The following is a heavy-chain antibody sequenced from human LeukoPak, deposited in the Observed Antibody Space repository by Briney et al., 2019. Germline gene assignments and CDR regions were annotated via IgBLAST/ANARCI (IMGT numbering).Heavy chain of an antibody. CDR2: IYTSGST. V-gene: IGHV4-4*07. D-gene: IGHD2-21*02. J-gene: IGHJ4*02. Sequence: PSETLSLTCTVSGGPISSYYWSWIRQPAGKGLEWIGRIYTSGSTNYNPSLKSRVTMSVDTSKNQFSLKLSSVTAADTAVYYCAREPYCGGDCYSGAFDYWGQGTLVTVSS. CDR1: GGPISSYY. CDR3: AREPYCGGDCYSGAFDY.